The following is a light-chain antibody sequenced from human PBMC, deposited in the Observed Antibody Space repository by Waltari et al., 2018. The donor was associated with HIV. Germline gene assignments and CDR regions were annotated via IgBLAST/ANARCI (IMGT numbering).Light chain of an antibody. CDR3: ATWDDSLNGVI. Sequence: QSVLTQPPSASATPGQRVTISCSGSSFNIGRNTVSWYQQLPGTAPKRRIYTNDDRPSGVPDRCSGSKSGTSASLAISGLQAGDEADYYCATWDDSLNGVIFGGGTKLSVL. CDR1: SFNIGRNT. J-gene: IGLJ2*01. CDR2: TND. V-gene: IGLV1-44*01.